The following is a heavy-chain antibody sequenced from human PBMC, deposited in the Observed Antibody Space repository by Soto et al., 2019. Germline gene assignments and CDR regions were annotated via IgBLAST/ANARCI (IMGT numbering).Heavy chain of an antibody. CDR3: ARLPKGSLVTG. J-gene: IGHJ4*02. CDR2: ISSTGDDI. Sequence: VQLMESGGGLVYPGASLRLSCETSGFSFRDHSMNWVRQAPGKGLQWVSYISSTGDDIHYADSVKGRFTVSRDNAKNAWFLQMNSLRDDGSAIYSCARLPKGSLVTGWSQGTLVTVSS. D-gene: IGHD2-21*02. CDR1: GFSFRDHS. V-gene: IGHV3-48*02.